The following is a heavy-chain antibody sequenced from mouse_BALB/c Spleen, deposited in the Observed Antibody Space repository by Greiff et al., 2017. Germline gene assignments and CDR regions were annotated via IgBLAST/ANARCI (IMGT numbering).Heavy chain of an antibody. D-gene: IGHD2-4*01. J-gene: IGHJ2*01. V-gene: IGHV3-6*02. CDR1: GYSITSGYY. Sequence: EVQLQESGPGLVKPSQSLSLTCSVTGYSITSGYYWNWIRQFPGNKLEWMGYISYDGSNNYNPSLKNRISITRDTSKNQFFLKLNSVTTEDTATYYCARSPYDYDFDYWGQGTTLTVSS. CDR3: ARSPYDYDFDY. CDR2: ISYDGSN.